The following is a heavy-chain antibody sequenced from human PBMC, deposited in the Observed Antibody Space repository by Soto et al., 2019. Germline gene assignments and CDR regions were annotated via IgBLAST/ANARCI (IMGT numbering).Heavy chain of an antibody. CDR2: IDPSDSYT. CDR1: GYSFTSYW. J-gene: IGHJ6*02. CDR3: ARPIYGDADYYYYGMDV. D-gene: IGHD4-17*01. Sequence: GESLKISCKGSGYSFTSYWISWVRQMPGKGLEWMGRIDPSDSYTNYSPSFQGHVTISADKSISTAYLQWSSLKASDTAMYYCARPIYGDADYYYYGMDVWGQGTTVTVSS. V-gene: IGHV5-10-1*01.